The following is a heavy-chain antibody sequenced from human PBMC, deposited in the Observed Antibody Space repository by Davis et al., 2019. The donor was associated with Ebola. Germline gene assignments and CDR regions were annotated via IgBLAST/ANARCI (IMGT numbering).Heavy chain of an antibody. CDR2: INHSGST. CDR1: GASFSGYY. D-gene: IGHD6-13*01. CDR3: ARGSGWYPYYYYGMDV. J-gene: IGHJ6*02. V-gene: IGHV4-34*01. Sequence: SETLSLTCAVYGASFSGYYWSWIRQPPGKGLEWIGEINHSGSTNYNPSFKSRVTISVDTSKNQFSLKLSSVTAADTAVYYCARGSGWYPYYYYGMDVWGQGTTVTVSS.